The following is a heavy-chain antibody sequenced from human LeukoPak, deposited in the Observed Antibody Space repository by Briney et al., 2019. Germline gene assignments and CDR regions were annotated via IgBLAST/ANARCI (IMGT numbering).Heavy chain of an antibody. CDR3: ARGVRSDWLLHYYYYYGMDV. Sequence: GGSLRLSCAVSWFTFSSYDMHWVRQATGKDLEWVSAIGASGDTYYPATVKARFTISRENAKNSLYLQMNSLRAGDTAVYYSARGVRSDWLLHYYYYYGMDVWGQGTTVTVSS. CDR1: WFTFSSYD. J-gene: IGHJ6*02. CDR2: IGASGDT. D-gene: IGHD3-9*01. V-gene: IGHV3-13*01.